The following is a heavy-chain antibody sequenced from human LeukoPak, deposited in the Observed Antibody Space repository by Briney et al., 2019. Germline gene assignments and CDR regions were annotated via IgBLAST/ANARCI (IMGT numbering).Heavy chain of an antibody. J-gene: IGHJ6*03. CDR1: GYTFTGHY. Sequence: GASVKVSCKASGYTFTGHYIQWVRQAPGQGLEWMGRINPQSGGTKYARNFQGRVTMTRDTSISTVYMELSRLRSDDTAAYYCARDLPYSSSSGPYSYYMDVWGKGPRSPSP. V-gene: IGHV1-2*06. CDR3: ARDLPYSSSSGPYSYYMDV. CDR2: INPQSGGT. D-gene: IGHD6-6*01.